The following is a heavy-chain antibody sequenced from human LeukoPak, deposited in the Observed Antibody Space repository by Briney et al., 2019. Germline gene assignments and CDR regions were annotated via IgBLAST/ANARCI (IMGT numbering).Heavy chain of an antibody. CDR1: GGSLSTYY. D-gene: IGHD3-22*01. CDR2: IYYSGRT. J-gene: IGHJ5*01. Sequence: PETLSLTCTVSGGSLSTYYGSWIRQPPRERLELMGYIYYSGRTNYNPYLTSRVTVSVDTSKTLSSLKLSCGAAAYTAIYYCAIASGGYYNNWFYSWGQGTLVTVSS. V-gene: IGHV4-59*01. CDR3: AIASGGYYNNWFYS.